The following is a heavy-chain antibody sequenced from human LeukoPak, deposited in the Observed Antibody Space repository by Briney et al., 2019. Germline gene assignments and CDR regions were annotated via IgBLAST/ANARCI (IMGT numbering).Heavy chain of an antibody. J-gene: IGHJ6*02. D-gene: IGHD3-9*01. Sequence: SETLSLTCAVYGGSFSGYYWSWIRQPPRKGLEWIGEINHSGSTNYNPSLKSRVTISVDTSKNQFSLKLSSVTAADTAVYYCARGRYFDGMDVWSQGTTVTVSS. CDR1: GGSFSGYY. CDR3: ARGRYFDGMDV. V-gene: IGHV4-34*01. CDR2: INHSGST.